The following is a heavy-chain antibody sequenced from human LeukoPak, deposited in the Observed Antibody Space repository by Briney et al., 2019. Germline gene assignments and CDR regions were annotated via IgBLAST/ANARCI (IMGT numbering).Heavy chain of an antibody. Sequence: PGRSLRLSCEASGFTFSSYGMHWVRQAPGKGLELVGVIWYVGSNKYYADSVKGRFTISRDNSKNTLYLQMNSLRAEDTAVYYCARGREWELPTPLKDFDYWGQGTLVTVSS. CDR2: IWYVGSNK. J-gene: IGHJ4*02. CDR1: GFTFSSYG. CDR3: ARGREWELPTPLKDFDY. V-gene: IGHV3-33*01. D-gene: IGHD1-26*01.